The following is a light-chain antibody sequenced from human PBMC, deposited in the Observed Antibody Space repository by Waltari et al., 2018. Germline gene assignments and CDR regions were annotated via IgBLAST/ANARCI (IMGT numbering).Light chain of an antibody. Sequence: ERVLTQSPPTLPVSPGERATLTCRASQSVGTNLPWYQQRPGQAPRLLIYGASTRATGIPDRFSGSGSETEFTLTISSLQSEDFATYYCQQYKNWPPYTFGQGTKLELK. CDR3: QQYKNWPPYT. V-gene: IGKV3-15*01. CDR1: QSVGTN. J-gene: IGKJ2*01. CDR2: GAS.